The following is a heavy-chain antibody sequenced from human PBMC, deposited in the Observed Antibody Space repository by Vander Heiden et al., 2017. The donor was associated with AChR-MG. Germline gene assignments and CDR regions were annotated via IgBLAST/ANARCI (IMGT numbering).Heavy chain of an antibody. CDR2: IIPIFGTA. V-gene: IGHV1-69*06. D-gene: IGHD2-2*01. CDR1: AATFSSYA. Sequence: QLPQSGAEVKKPRSSVKVSCKASAATFSSYAISWVRPAPGQGLNGMGGIIPIFGTANYAQKFQDRVTITADKSTSTAYMELSSLRSEDTAVYYWASYGRYCSSTSCYAPEYYFDYWGQGTLVTVSS. J-gene: IGHJ4*02. CDR3: ASYGRYCSSTSCYAPEYYFDY.